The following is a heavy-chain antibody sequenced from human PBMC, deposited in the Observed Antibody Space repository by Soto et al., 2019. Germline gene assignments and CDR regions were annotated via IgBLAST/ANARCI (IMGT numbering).Heavy chain of an antibody. CDR1: GFSLSTSGLG. Sequence: GSGPTLVNPTQTLTLTRTFSGFSLSTSGLGVGWIRQPPGKALEWLALIYWNDDKRYSPSLKARLTITKDTSKNQVVLTMTNMDPVDTATYYCAHRPSGWYLFDYWGQGTLVTVSS. CDR3: AHRPSGWYLFDY. J-gene: IGHJ4*02. CDR2: IYWNDDK. V-gene: IGHV2-5*01. D-gene: IGHD6-19*01.